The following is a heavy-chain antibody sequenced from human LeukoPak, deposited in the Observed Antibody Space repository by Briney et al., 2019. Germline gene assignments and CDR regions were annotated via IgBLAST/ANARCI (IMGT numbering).Heavy chain of an antibody. CDR1: GFTFSSYS. Sequence: GGSLRLSCAASGFTFSSYSMNWVRQAPGKGLEWVSSISSSSSYIYYADSVKGRFTISRDNAKNSLYLQMNSLRAEDTAVYYCARDIGAYCGGDCYSGSLDYCSQRSLLTVSS. CDR2: ISSSSSYI. CDR3: ARDIGAYCGGDCYSGSLDY. V-gene: IGHV3-21*01. D-gene: IGHD2-21*02. J-gene: IGHJ4*02.